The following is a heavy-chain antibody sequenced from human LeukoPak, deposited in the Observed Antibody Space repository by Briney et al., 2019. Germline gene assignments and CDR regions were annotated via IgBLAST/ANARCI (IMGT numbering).Heavy chain of an antibody. D-gene: IGHD4-17*01. CDR1: RFTFSSYA. V-gene: IGHV3-23*01. CDR2: ISGSGGST. CDR3: AKEPSLRYYGMDV. Sequence: GGSLRLSCAASRFTFSSYAMSCVRQAPGKGLEWVSAISGSGGSTYYADSVKGRFTISRDNSKNTLYLQMNSLRAEDTAVYYCAKEPSLRYYGMDVWGQGTTVTVSS. J-gene: IGHJ6*02.